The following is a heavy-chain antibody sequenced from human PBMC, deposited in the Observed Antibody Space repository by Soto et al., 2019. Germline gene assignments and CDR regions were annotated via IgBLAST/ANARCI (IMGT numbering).Heavy chain of an antibody. J-gene: IGHJ4*02. CDR1: GFTFSSYG. CDR3: AKQSVVVITTVPYYFDY. V-gene: IGHV3-30*18. D-gene: IGHD3-22*01. CDR2: ISYDGSNK. Sequence: QVQLVESGGGVVQPGRSLRLSCAASGFTFSSYGMHWVRQAPGRGLEWVAVISYDGSNKYYADSVKGRFTISRDNSKNTLYLQMNSLRAEDTAVYYCAKQSVVVITTVPYYFDYWGQGTLVTVSS.